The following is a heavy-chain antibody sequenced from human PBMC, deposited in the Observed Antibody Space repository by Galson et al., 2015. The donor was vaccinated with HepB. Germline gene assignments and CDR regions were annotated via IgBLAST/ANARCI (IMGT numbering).Heavy chain of an antibody. CDR3: ARFSNYGSGSWLFDY. J-gene: IGHJ4*02. V-gene: IGHV4-39*01. Sequence: SETLSLTCTVSGGSISSSSYYWGWIRQPPGKGLEWIGSIYYSGSTYYNPSLKSRVTISVDTSKNQFSLKLSSVTAADTAVYYCARFSNYGSGSWLFDYWGQGTLVTVSS. D-gene: IGHD3-10*01. CDR2: IYYSGST. CDR1: GGSISSSSYY.